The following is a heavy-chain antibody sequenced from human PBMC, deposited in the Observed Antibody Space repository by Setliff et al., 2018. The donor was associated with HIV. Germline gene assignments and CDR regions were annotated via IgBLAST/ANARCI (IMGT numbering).Heavy chain of an antibody. Sequence: PSETLSLTCTVSGGSIRSHSWSWIREPPGTGLEWIGYIYYSGSTNYNPSLKSRVTIAVDTSKNQFSLRLSSVTAAAAAGYYCARVPRQLLKGAAAYFDYWGQGILVTVSS. D-gene: IGHD5-18*01. CDR2: IYYSGST. CDR3: ARVPRQLLKGAAAYFDY. J-gene: IGHJ4*02. V-gene: IGHV4-59*11. CDR1: GGSIRSHS.